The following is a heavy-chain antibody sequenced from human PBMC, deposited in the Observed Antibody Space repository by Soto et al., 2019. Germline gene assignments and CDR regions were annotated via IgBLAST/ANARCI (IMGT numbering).Heavy chain of an antibody. V-gene: IGHV4-31*03. D-gene: IGHD3-10*01. CDR2: IYYSGST. CDR3: AREPVYYGSGSYVYYYGMDV. CDR1: GGSISSGGYY. Sequence: PSETLSLTCTVSGGSISSGGYYWSWIRQHPEKGLEWIGYIYYSGSTYYNPSLKSRVTISVDTSKNQFSLKLSSVTAADTAVYYCAREPVYYGSGSYVYYYGMDVWGQGTTVTVSS. J-gene: IGHJ6*02.